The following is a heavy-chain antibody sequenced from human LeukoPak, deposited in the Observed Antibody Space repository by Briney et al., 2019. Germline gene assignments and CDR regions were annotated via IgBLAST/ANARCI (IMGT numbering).Heavy chain of an antibody. J-gene: IGHJ4*02. CDR2: ISYDGSNK. CDR3: ARDSGGSSLDY. D-gene: IGHD1-26*01. Sequence: GGSLRLSCAASGFTFSNHAMSWVRQAPGKGLDGVAVISYDGSNKYYADSVKGRFTISRDNSKNTLYLQMNSLRAEDTAVYYCARDSGGSSLDYWGQGTLVTVSS. V-gene: IGHV3-30-3*01. CDR1: GFTFSNHA.